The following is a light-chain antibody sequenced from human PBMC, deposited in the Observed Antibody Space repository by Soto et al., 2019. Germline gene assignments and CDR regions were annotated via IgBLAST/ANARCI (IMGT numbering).Light chain of an antibody. CDR1: SSDVGGYNY. Sequence: LAQPASVSGSPGQSITISCTGTSSDVGGYNYVSWYQHHPGKAPKLLIYDVSNRPSGVSNRFSGSKSDNTASLTISGLQPEDEADYYCSSYTTSNTRQIVFGTGTKVTVL. J-gene: IGLJ1*01. CDR2: DVS. V-gene: IGLV2-14*03. CDR3: SSYTTSNTRQIV.